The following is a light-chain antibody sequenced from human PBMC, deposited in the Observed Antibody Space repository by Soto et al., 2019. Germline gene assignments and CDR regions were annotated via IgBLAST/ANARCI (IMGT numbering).Light chain of an antibody. CDR2: GAS. CDR3: QQYGSSPQT. Sequence: ESVLTQSPGTLSLPPGERATLSCRASQSVSSSYLAWYQQKPGQAPRLLIYGASSRATGIPDRFSGSGSGTDFTLTISRLEPEDFAVYYCQQYGSSPQTFGQGTKVEIK. CDR1: QSVSSSY. J-gene: IGKJ1*01. V-gene: IGKV3-20*01.